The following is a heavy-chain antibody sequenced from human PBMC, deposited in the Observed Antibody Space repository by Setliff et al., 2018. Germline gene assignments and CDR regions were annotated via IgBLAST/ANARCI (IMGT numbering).Heavy chain of an antibody. D-gene: IGHD6-19*01. Sequence: SETLSLNCTVSGGSISSYYWSWIRQPAGKGLEWIGHIYIGGSANYNPSLKSRVTMSIDTSKNQFSLKLNSVTAADMAVYYCAREQWLDPPGYYYMDVWAKGTSVTVSS. CDR2: IYIGGSA. J-gene: IGHJ6*03. V-gene: IGHV4-4*07. CDR1: GGSISSYY. CDR3: AREQWLDPPGYYYMDV.